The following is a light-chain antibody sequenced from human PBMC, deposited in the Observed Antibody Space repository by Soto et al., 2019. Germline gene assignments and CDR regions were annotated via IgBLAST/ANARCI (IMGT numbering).Light chain of an antibody. CDR3: CSYAGTNTDV. CDR2: EVN. J-gene: IGLJ1*01. Sequence: QSVLTQPASVSGSPGQSITISCTGSSSDLGTFNLVSWYQQHPGKAPKLLIYEVNGRPSGVSNRFSGSKSGTTASLTISGLQIDDEADYFCCSYAGTNTDVFGGGTKVTVL. V-gene: IGLV2-23*02. CDR1: SSDLGTFNL.